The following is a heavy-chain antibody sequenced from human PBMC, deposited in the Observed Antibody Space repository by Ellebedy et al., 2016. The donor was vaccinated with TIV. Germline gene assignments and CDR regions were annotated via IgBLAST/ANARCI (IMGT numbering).Heavy chain of an antibody. CDR2: INPNSGGT. V-gene: IGHV1-2*02. Sequence: AASVKVSCKASGYTFTGYFMHWVRQAPGQGLEWMGSINPNSGGTNYAQKFQGRVTMTRDTSISTAYMELSSLRSEDTAVYYCARDFDYWGQGTLVTVSS. J-gene: IGHJ4*02. CDR3: ARDFDY. CDR1: GYTFTGYF.